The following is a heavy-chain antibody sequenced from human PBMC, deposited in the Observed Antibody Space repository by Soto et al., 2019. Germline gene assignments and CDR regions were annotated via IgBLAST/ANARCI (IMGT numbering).Heavy chain of an antibody. Sequence: QVQLVQSGAEVKKPGASVKVSCKASGYTFTSYAMHWVRQAPGQRLEWMGWINAGNGNTKYSQKFQGRVTITRDTSASTAYMELSSLRSEDTAVYYSARDRSSGARPFDYWGQGTLVTVSS. J-gene: IGHJ4*02. CDR2: INAGNGNT. V-gene: IGHV1-3*01. CDR1: GYTFTSYA. CDR3: ARDRSSGARPFDY.